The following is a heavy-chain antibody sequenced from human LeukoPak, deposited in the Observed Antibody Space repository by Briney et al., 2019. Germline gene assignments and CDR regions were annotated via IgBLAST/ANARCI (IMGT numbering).Heavy chain of an antibody. CDR3: ARSNRNSGSTGESDY. CDR2: IYYSGST. V-gene: IGHV4-59*01. Sequence: PSETLSLTCTVSGGSISSYYWSWIRQPPGKGLEWIGYIYYSGSTNYNPSLKSRVTISVDTSKNQFSLKLSSVTAADTAVYYCARSNRNSGSTGESDYWGQGTLVTVSS. CDR1: GGSISSYY. J-gene: IGHJ4*02. D-gene: IGHD1-26*01.